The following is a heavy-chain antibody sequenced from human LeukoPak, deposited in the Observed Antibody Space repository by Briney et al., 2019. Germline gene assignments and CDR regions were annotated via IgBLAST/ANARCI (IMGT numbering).Heavy chain of an antibody. D-gene: IGHD3-22*01. V-gene: IGHV1-18*01. Sequence: AASVKVSCTASGYTFTSYGISWVRQAPGQGLEWMGWISAYNGNTNYAQKLQGRVTMTTDTSTSTAYMELRSLRSDDTAVYYCARAMGYYYDSSGYYYFDYWGQGTLVTVSS. CDR2: ISAYNGNT. CDR1: GYTFTSYG. CDR3: ARAMGYYYDSSGYYYFDY. J-gene: IGHJ4*02.